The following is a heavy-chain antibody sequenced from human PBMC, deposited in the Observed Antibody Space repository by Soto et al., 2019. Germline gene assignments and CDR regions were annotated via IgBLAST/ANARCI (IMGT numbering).Heavy chain of an antibody. J-gene: IGHJ4*02. CDR3: ARDPSGALPGFDY. CDR1: GFTFSSYL. D-gene: IGHD3-3*01. CDR2: ISGSSSYI. V-gene: IGHV3-21*02. Sequence: EVQLVESGGGLVKPGGSLRLSCAASGFTFSSYLMNWVRQAPGKGLEWVSAISGSSSYIYYTASVRGRFTISRDNAKNSVYLQMNSLRVEDTAVYYCARDPSGALPGFDYWGQGILVTVSS.